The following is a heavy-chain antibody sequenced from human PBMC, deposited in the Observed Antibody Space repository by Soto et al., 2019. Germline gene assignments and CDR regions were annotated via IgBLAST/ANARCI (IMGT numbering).Heavy chain of an antibody. CDR1: GGTFSSYA. D-gene: IGHD6-13*01. CDR2: IIPIFGTP. V-gene: IGHV1-69*06. J-gene: IGHJ4*02. Sequence: QVQLVQSGAEVKKPGSSVKVSCKASGGTFSSYAISWVRQAPGQGLEWMGGIIPIFGTPKYAQKFQGRVTMTRDTSTSTVYMELSSLRSEDTAVYYCARVGAGGIAAAGTSQDFDYWGQGTLVTVSS. CDR3: ARVGAGGIAAAGTSQDFDY.